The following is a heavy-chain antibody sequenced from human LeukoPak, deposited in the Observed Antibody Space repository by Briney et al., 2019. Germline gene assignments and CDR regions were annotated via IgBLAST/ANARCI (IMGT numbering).Heavy chain of an antibody. CDR1: GASISSGSYY. CDR2: VYTSGST. V-gene: IGHV4-61*02. Sequence: SETLSLTCTVSGASISSGSYYWSWIRQPAGKGLEWIGRVYTSGSTNYNPSLKSRVNISLDTPKNQFSLKLISVTTADTAVYFCARLQWLSTPFFDYWGQGTLVTVSS. CDR3: ARLQWLSTPFFDY. J-gene: IGHJ4*02. D-gene: IGHD6-19*01.